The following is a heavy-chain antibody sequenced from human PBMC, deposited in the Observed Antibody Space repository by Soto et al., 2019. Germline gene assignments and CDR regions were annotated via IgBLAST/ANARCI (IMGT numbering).Heavy chain of an antibody. Sequence: QVQLVQSGAEVKKPGSSVKVSCKASGGTFSSYAISWVRQAPGQGLEWMGGIIPIFGTANYAQKFQGRVTITADKSTSTAYMELSSLRSEDTAVYYCARSRWRSSGTGNYYYGMDVWGQGTTVTVSS. CDR2: IIPIFGTA. V-gene: IGHV1-69*06. CDR3: ARSRWRSSGTGNYYYGMDV. J-gene: IGHJ6*02. CDR1: GGTFSSYA. D-gene: IGHD3-10*01.